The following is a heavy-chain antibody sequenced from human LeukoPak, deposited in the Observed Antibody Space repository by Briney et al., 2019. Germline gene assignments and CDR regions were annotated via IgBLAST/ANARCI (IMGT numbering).Heavy chain of an antibody. CDR3: AKKRTPVAGTNYFDY. CDR2: VSAGGDIT. Sequence: TGGSLRLSCAASGFTFSNYAMSWVRQAPGKGLEWVSGVSAGGDITDYAESVKGRFTISRDNSKNTVYMQMTSVTAEDTARYYCAKKRTPVAGTNYFDYWGLGTLVTVSS. CDR1: GFTFSNYA. J-gene: IGHJ4*02. V-gene: IGHV3-23*01. D-gene: IGHD6-19*01.